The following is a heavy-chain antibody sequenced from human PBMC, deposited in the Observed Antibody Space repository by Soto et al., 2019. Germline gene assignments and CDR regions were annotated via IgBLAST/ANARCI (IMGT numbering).Heavy chain of an antibody. Sequence: PGGSLRLSCSASGFSFSDYYMTWVRQAPGKGLEWISYISGSGTNIYYADSVKGRFTISRDNAKNSLYLQMNSLRAEDTAVYYCARVVLTGYPDYWGQGTLVTVSS. D-gene: IGHD3-9*01. CDR3: ARVVLTGYPDY. J-gene: IGHJ4*02. CDR1: GFSFSDYY. CDR2: ISGSGTNI. V-gene: IGHV3-11*04.